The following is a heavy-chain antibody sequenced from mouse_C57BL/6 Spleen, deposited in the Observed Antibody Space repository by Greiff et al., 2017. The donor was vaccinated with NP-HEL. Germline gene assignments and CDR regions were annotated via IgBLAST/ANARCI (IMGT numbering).Heavy chain of an antibody. V-gene: IGHV1-82*01. D-gene: IGHD1-1*01. CDR2: IYPGDGDT. J-gene: IGHJ3*01. CDR1: GYAFSSSW. Sequence: QVQLQQSGPELVKPGASVKISCKASGYAFSSSWMNWVKQRPGKGLEWIGRIYPGDGDTNYNGKFKGKATLTADKSSSTAYMQLSSLTSEDFAVYFCARSGSSYPFAYWGQGTLVTVSA. CDR3: ARSGSSYPFAY.